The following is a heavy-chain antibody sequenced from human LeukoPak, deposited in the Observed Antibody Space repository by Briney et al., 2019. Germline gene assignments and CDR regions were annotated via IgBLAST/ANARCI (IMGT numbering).Heavy chain of an antibody. J-gene: IGHJ4*02. CDR2: IYYSGST. CDR3: ARAEYYGSGSYYP. CDR1: GGSISSYY. D-gene: IGHD3-10*01. Sequence: SETLSLTCTVPGGSISSYYWSWIRQPPGKGLEWIGYIYYSGSTNYNPSLKSRVTISVDTSKNQFSLMLSSVTAADTAVYYCARAEYYGSGSYYPWGQGTLVTVSS. V-gene: IGHV4-59*08.